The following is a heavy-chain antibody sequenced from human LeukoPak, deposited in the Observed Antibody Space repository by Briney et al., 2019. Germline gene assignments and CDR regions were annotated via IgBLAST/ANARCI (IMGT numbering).Heavy chain of an antibody. Sequence: GGSLRLSCAASGFTFNKYAMSWVRQAPGKGLEWVSGISDSGGSTYYADSVKGRFIISRDNSKNTLYLQMNSLRAEDTALYYCAKAWWNSHLGFDCWGQGTLVTVS. J-gene: IGHJ4*02. CDR3: AKAWWNSHLGFDC. CDR1: GFTFNKYA. CDR2: ISDSGGST. D-gene: IGHD2-15*01. V-gene: IGHV3-23*01.